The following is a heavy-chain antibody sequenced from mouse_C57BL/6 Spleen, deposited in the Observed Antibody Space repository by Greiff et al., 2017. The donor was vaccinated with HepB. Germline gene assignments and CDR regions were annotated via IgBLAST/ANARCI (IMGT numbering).Heavy chain of an antibody. J-gene: IGHJ3*01. Sequence: QVQLQQSGPGLVQPSQSLSITCTVSGFSLTSYGVHWVRQSPGKGLEWLGVMWSGGSTDYNAAFISRLSISKDNSKSQVFFKMNSLQADDTAIYYCARNSYGNYVGFAYWGQGTLVTVSA. CDR1: GFSLTSYG. CDR2: MWSGGST. CDR3: ARNSYGNYVGFAY. D-gene: IGHD2-1*01. V-gene: IGHV2-2*01.